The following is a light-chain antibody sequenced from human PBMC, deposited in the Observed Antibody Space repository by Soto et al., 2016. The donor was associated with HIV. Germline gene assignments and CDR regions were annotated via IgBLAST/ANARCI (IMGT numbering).Light chain of an antibody. CDR1: QDIDNY. Sequence: DIQMTQSPCSLSASVGDRVTITCRASQDIDNYLTWFQQKPGKAPKSLIYVASNLRIRVPSRFSGSGSGTDFTLTISSLQPEDFATYYCQQSYSYPYTFGLGDQAGDQT. V-gene: IGKV1-16*01. J-gene: IGKJ2*01. CDR3: QQSYSYPYT. CDR2: VAS.